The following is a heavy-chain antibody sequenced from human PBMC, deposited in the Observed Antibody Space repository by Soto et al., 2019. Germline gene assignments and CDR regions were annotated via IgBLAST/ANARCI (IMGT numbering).Heavy chain of an antibody. D-gene: IGHD6-13*01. CDR1: GFTFSSYS. CDR3: ARDRHGTPWYAADY. Sequence: GGSLRLSCEGSGFTFSSYSMNWVRQAPGKGLEWVSSISGSGGYIYYADSVKGRFTISRDDAKNSLYLQMTSLRDEDTALYYCARDRHGTPWYAADYWGQGSLVTVSS. V-gene: IGHV3-21*01. CDR2: ISGSGGYI. J-gene: IGHJ4*02.